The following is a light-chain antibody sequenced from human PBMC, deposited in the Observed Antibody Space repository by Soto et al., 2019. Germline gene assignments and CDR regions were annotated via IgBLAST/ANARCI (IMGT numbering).Light chain of an antibody. CDR2: DVS. J-gene: IGLJ1*01. Sequence: QSALTQPASVSGSPGQSITICCTGTSSDVGAYDYVSWYQQHPGEVPKLMIFDVSDRPSGVSNRFSGSKSGNTASLTISGLQAEDEADYYCSSFTTSTSYVFGTGTKLTVL. CDR1: SSDVGAYDY. V-gene: IGLV2-14*03. CDR3: SSFTTSTSYV.